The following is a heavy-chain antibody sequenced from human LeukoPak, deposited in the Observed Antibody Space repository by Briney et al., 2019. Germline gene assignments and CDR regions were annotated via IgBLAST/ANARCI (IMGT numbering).Heavy chain of an antibody. Sequence: PSETLSLTCTVSGGSVSSSFYYWGWIRQPPGKGLEWIGSLYYSGSTHYNPSLKSRVTMSVDTSKNQFSLKLSSVTAADTAVYFRASAATFSVDYWGQGTLVTVSS. D-gene: IGHD2-15*01. CDR3: ASAATFSVDY. V-gene: IGHV4-39*01. J-gene: IGHJ4*02. CDR1: GGSVSSSFYY. CDR2: LYYSGST.